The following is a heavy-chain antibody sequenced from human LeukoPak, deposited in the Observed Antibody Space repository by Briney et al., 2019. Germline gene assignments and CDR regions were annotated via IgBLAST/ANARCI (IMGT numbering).Heavy chain of an antibody. V-gene: IGHV4-59*04. CDR1: GGSISSYY. Sequence: SETLSLTCTVSGGSISSYYWSWIRQPPGNGLEWIGYIYYSGNTYLNPSLKSRVTISVDTSKNQFSLKLSSVTAADTALYYSAKYSYGSGSYSFLDWGQGTLVTVSS. J-gene: IGHJ1*01. D-gene: IGHD3-10*01. CDR2: IYYSGNT. CDR3: AKYSYGSGSYSFLD.